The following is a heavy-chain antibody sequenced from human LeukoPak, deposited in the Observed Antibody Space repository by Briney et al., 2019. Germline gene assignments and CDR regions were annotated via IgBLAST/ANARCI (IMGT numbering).Heavy chain of an antibody. J-gene: IGHJ4*02. CDR1: GGSISSGGYY. Sequence: SETLSLTCTVSGGSISSGGYYWSWIRQPPGKGLEWIGYIYHSGSTYYNPSLKSRVTISVDRSKNQFSLKLSSVTAADTAVYYCARDELGSPDYWGQGTLVTVSP. CDR2: IYHSGST. CDR3: ARDELGSPDY. D-gene: IGHD1-7*01. V-gene: IGHV4-30-2*01.